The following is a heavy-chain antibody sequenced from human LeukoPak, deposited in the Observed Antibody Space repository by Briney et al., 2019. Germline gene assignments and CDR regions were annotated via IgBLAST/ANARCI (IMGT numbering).Heavy chain of an antibody. D-gene: IGHD6-6*01. CDR1: GGSISSGSYY. CDR2: ISPSGST. J-gene: IGHJ6*03. Sequence: SQTLSLTCTVSGGSISSGSYYWSWIRQPAGKGLEWIGRISPSGSTNYNPSLKSRVTMSVDTSENQFSLKLSSLTAADTAMYYCARGIAARPSYYYYYMDVWGKGTTVTVSS. CDR3: ARGIAARPSYYYYYMDV. V-gene: IGHV4-61*02.